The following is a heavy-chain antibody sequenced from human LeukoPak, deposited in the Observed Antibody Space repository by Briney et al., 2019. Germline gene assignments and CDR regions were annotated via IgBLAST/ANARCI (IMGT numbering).Heavy chain of an antibody. CDR1: GGSISSSRYH. CDR3: VRDDYGDYTRRFDP. V-gene: IGHV4-39*07. CDR2: ISYSGSS. Sequence: SETLSLTCTVSGGSISSSRYHWGWIRQPPGKGLEWIASISYSGSSYYNPSLKSRVTISVDTSKNQVSLQLSSVTAADTAVYYCVRDDYGDYTRRFDPWGQGTLVTVSS. J-gene: IGHJ5*02. D-gene: IGHD4-17*01.